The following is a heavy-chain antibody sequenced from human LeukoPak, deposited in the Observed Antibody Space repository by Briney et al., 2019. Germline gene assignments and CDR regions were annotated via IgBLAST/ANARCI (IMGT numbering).Heavy chain of an antibody. Sequence: PGRSLRLSCAASGFTFSSYGMHWVRQAPGKGLGWVAVISYDGSNKYYADSVKGRFTISRDNSKNTLYLQMNSLRAEDTAVYYCAKVRAGIAVAGPFDYWGQGTLVTVSS. CDR2: ISYDGSNK. CDR1: GFTFSSYG. J-gene: IGHJ4*02. CDR3: AKVRAGIAVAGPFDY. D-gene: IGHD6-19*01. V-gene: IGHV3-30*18.